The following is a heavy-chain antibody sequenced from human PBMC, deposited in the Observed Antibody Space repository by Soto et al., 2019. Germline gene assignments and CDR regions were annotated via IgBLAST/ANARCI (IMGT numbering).Heavy chain of an antibody. V-gene: IGHV4-61*01. CDR3: ARTLYGEINWFDP. CDR2: ISYSAST. CDR1: GVSVDSGSYY. Sequence: PSETLSLTCTVSGVSVDSGSYYWSWFRQSPGEGLEWIGYISYSASTYYNPSLKSRGTISIDTSKNQSSLRLSSVTAADTAVYYCARTLYGEINWFDPWGQGTLVTVSS. J-gene: IGHJ5*02. D-gene: IGHD4-17*01.